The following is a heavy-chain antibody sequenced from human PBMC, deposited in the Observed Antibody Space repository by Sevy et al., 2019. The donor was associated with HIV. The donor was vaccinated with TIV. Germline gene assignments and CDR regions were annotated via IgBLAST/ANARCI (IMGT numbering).Heavy chain of an antibody. CDR3: ARADYGDYSGEFDY. J-gene: IGHJ4*02. Sequence: GGSLRLSCAASGITFSSHAMHWVRQAPGKGLEWVTIISYDGSNKYYADSVKGRFTISRDNSKNTLYLQMNSLRSEDTAVYYCARADYGDYSGEFDYWGQGTLVTVSS. CDR2: ISYDGSNK. V-gene: IGHV3-30-3*01. D-gene: IGHD4-17*01. CDR1: GITFSSHA.